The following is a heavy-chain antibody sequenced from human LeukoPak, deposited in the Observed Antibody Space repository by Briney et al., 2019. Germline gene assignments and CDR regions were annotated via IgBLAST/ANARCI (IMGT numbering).Heavy chain of an antibody. CDR1: GGSISSSSYY. Sequence: SETLSLTCTVSGGSISSSSYYWGWIRQPPGKGLEWIGSIYYSGSTYYNPSLKSRVTISVDTSKNQFSLKLSSVTAADTAVYCCARRYREEGSYAYWGQGTLVTVSS. J-gene: IGHJ4*02. CDR3: ARRYREEGSYAY. D-gene: IGHD3-16*01. CDR2: IYYSGST. V-gene: IGHV4-39*01.